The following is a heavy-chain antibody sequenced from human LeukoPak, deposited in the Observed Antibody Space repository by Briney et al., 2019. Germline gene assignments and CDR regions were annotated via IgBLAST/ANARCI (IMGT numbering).Heavy chain of an antibody. Sequence: GGSLRLSCAASGFTFSSYGMHWVRQAPGKGLEWVAFIRYDGSNKYYADSVKGRFTISRDNSKNTLYLQMNSLRAEDTAVYYCARINSGIFSWDYWGQGTLVTVSS. CDR3: ARINSGIFSWDY. D-gene: IGHD2-15*01. CDR1: GFTFSSYG. V-gene: IGHV3-30*02. CDR2: IRYDGSNK. J-gene: IGHJ4*02.